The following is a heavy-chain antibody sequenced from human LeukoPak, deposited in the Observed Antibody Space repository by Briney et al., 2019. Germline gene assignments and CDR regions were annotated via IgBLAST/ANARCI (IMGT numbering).Heavy chain of an antibody. V-gene: IGHV3-23*01. CDR3: AQGGYFAFDM. CDR1: GFTFNIYA. CDR2: IMSSGGGT. Sequence: GGSLRLSCAASGFTFNIYAMSWVRQAPGKGLEWVSSIMSSGGGTFYADSVKGRFTISRDNSKNILYLQMDSLRADDTAVYYCAQGGYFAFDMWGQGKMVTVSS. D-gene: IGHD2-15*01. J-gene: IGHJ3*02.